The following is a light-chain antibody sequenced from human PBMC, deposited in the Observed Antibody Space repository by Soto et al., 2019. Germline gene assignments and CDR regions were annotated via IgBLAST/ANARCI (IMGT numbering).Light chain of an antibody. J-gene: IGLJ1*01. CDR2: DVS. Sequence: QSALTQPASVSGSPGQSITISCTGTSSDVGGFNSVSWYQQHPGKAPKLMIYDVSNRPSGVSNRFSGSKSDNTASLTISGLQAEDEADYYCSSYTSTSTPYVFGIGTKLTVL. CDR1: SSDVGGFNS. V-gene: IGLV2-14*03. CDR3: SSYTSTSTPYV.